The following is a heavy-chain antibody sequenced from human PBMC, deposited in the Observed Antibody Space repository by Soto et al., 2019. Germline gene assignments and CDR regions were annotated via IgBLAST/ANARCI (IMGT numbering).Heavy chain of an antibody. CDR3: AAGGGLPRYY. Sequence: QLQLQESGSGLVKPSQTLSLTCAVSGGSISSGGYSWSWIRQPPGKGLEWIGYIYHSGSTYYNPSHQRRVTISVDRSKNQFSLKLSSVTAADTAVYYCAAGGGLPRYYWGQGTLVTVSS. D-gene: IGHD5-12*01. CDR2: IYHSGST. V-gene: IGHV4-30-2*01. CDR1: GGSISSGGYS. J-gene: IGHJ4*02.